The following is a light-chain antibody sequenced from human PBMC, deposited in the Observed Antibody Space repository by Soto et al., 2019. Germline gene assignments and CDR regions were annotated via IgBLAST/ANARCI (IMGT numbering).Light chain of an antibody. CDR1: SSDVGGYNY. J-gene: IGLJ2*01. V-gene: IGLV2-14*01. Sequence: QSALTQPASVSGSPGQSITISCTGTSSDVGGYNYVSWYQQHPGKAPKLMIYDVSNRPSGVSNRFSGSKSGNTASLTISGLQAEDEADYYCSSYTSSSTSVVFGGGTKV. CDR3: SSYTSSSTSVV. CDR2: DVS.